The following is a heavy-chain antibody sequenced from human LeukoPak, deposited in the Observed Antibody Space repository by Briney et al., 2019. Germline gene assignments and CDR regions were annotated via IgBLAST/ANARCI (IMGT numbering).Heavy chain of an antibody. CDR3: AKDDYDTNAFDI. CDR2: ISWNSGSI. Sequence: SLRLSCAASGFTFDDYAMHWVRQAPGKGPEWVSGISWNSGSIGYADSVKGRFTISRDNAKNSLYLQMNSLRAEDTALYYCAKDDYDTNAFDIWGQGTMVTVSS. J-gene: IGHJ3*02. D-gene: IGHD3-9*01. CDR1: GFTFDDYA. V-gene: IGHV3-9*01.